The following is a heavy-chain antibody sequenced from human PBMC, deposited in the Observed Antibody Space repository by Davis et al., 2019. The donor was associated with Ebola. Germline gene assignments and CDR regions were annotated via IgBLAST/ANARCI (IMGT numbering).Heavy chain of an antibody. V-gene: IGHV4-59*11. CDR1: GGSINYHY. J-gene: IGHJ5*02. Sequence: SETLSLTCTVSGGSINYHYWSWIRQPPGKGLEWIGYIYYTGSTKYNPSLKSRVTISVDTSKSQFSLKLNSVTAADTAVYYCARDREPGAPPLLQFDPWGQGTLVTVSS. D-gene: IGHD2-15*01. CDR3: ARDREPGAPPLLQFDP. CDR2: IYYTGST.